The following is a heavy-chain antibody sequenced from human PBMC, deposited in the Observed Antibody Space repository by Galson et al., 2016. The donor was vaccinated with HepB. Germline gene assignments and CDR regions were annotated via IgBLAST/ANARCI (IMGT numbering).Heavy chain of an antibody. CDR3: AKGEDGYYYNGVN. Sequence: SLRLSCAGSGFTFRDYAMSWVRQTPGKGLEWVSGVSGHGSNTHYADSVKGRFTVSRDNSKNTVYLQMNSLRAEDTAVYYCAKGEDGYYYNGVNWGQGTLVTVSS. J-gene: IGHJ4*02. D-gene: IGHD3-22*01. V-gene: IGHV3-23*01. CDR2: VSGHGSNT. CDR1: GFTFRDYA.